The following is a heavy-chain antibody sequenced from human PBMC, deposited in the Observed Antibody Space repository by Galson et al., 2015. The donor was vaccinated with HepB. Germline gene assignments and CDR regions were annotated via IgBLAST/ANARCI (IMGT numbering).Heavy chain of an antibody. D-gene: IGHD3-9*01. CDR1: GFTFGSYA. V-gene: IGHV3-23*01. Sequence: SLRLSCAASGFTFGSYAMSWVRQAPGKGLEWVSSISGSGGSTYYADSVKGRFTISRDISKNTLYLQMNSLRADDTAVYYCAKGARTFDILTGYYTSAEYFQHWGQGTLVTVSS. CDR3: AKGARTFDILTGYYTSAEYFQH. CDR2: ISGSGGST. J-gene: IGHJ1*01.